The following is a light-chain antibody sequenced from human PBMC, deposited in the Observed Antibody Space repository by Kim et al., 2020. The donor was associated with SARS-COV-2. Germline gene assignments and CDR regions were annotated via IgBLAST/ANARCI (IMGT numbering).Light chain of an antibody. CDR2: RND. J-gene: IGLJ3*02. CDR3: AAWDGGLSAWV. Sequence: GGGVAVWCCGGGASVGSGWGAWRRRLAGTARELLVCRNDRRPGGVPGRFAGSRSGTSASLAIGGLRSEDEADYYCAAWDGGLSAWVFGGGTQLTVL. CDR1: GASVGSGW. V-gene: IGLV1-47*01.